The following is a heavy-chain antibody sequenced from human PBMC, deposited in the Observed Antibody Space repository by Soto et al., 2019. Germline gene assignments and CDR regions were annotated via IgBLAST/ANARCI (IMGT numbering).Heavy chain of an antibody. V-gene: IGHV3-21*01. J-gene: IGHJ4*02. Sequence: GGSLRLSCAASGFTFSSHSLNWVRQAPGKGLEWVSSISDDSNYIYYADSVKGRFTISRDNAQNSLSLQMNSLRAQDTAVYYCARESEDLTSNFDYWGQGTLVTVSS. CDR1: GFTFSSHS. CDR3: ARESEDLTSNFDY. CDR2: ISDDSNYI.